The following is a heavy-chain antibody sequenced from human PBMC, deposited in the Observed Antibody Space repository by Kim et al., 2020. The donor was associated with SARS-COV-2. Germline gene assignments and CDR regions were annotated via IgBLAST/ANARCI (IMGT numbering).Heavy chain of an antibody. CDR3: AREVTYFDY. CDR1: GFTFSSYA. Sequence: GGSLRLSCAASGFTFSSYAMHWVRQAPGKGLEWVAVISYDGSNKYYADSVKGRFTISRDNSKNTLYLQMNSLRAEDTAVYYCAREVTYFDYWGQGTLVT. D-gene: IGHD5-18*01. V-gene: IGHV3-30-3*01. CDR2: ISYDGSNK. J-gene: IGHJ4*02.